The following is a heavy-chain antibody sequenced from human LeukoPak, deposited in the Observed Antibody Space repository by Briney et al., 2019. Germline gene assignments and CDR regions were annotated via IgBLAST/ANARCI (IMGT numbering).Heavy chain of an antibody. CDR2: ISGSGGST. V-gene: IGHV3-23*01. J-gene: IGHJ3*02. CDR3: ASLPKGTHDAFDI. D-gene: IGHD1-7*01. Sequence: GGSLRLSCAASGFTFSSYAMSWVRQAPGKGLEWVSAISGSGGSTYYADSVKGRFTISRDNSENTLYLQMNSLRAEDTAVYYCASLPKGTHDAFDIWGQGTMVTVSS. CDR1: GFTFSSYA.